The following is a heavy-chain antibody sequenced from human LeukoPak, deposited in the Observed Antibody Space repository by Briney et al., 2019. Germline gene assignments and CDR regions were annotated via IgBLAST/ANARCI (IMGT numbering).Heavy chain of an antibody. CDR1: GYSISSGDY. Sequence: SETLSLTCTVSGYSISSGDYWGWIRQPPGKGLEWIGSIYHSGRTYYNPSLKSRVTISVDTSKNQVSLILTSVTAADTAVYYCARDGSGDWFDPWGQGTLVTVSS. CDR2: IYHSGRT. CDR3: ARDGSGDWFDP. J-gene: IGHJ5*02. V-gene: IGHV4-38-2*02.